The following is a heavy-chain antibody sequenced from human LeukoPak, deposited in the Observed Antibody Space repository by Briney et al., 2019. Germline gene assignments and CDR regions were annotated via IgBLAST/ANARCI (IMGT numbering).Heavy chain of an antibody. J-gene: IGHJ4*02. V-gene: IGHV1-18*01. CDR2: ISAYNGNT. CDR1: GYTFTSYG. D-gene: IGHD6-13*01. CDR3: AIDPGIAAAGTSGDY. Sequence: GASVKVSCKASGYTFTSYGISWVRQAPGQGLERMGWISAYNGNTNYAQKLQGRVTMTTDTSTSTAYMELRSLRSDDTAVYYCAIDPGIAAAGTSGDYWGQGTLVTVSS.